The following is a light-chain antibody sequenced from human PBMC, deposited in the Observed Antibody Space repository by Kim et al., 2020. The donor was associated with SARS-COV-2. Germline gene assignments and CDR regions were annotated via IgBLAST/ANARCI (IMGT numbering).Light chain of an antibody. V-gene: IGKV2-30*01. Sequence: DVVMTQSPLSLPVTLGQPASISCRSRQSLVYSDGNTDLNWFQQRPGQSPRSLIYKVSDRDSGVPDRFNGSGSGTDFTLKISKVQAEDVRVYCCMQVTRWITFGQGPRLEIK. CDR3: MQVTRWIT. CDR2: KVS. J-gene: IGKJ5*01. CDR1: QSLVYSDGNTD.